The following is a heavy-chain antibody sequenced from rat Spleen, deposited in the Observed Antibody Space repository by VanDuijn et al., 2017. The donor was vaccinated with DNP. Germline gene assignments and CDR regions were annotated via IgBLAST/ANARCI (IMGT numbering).Heavy chain of an antibody. V-gene: IGHV4-2*01. J-gene: IGHJ2*01. Sequence: EVKLVESGGGLVQPGRSLKLSCAASGFNFDDNWMGWVRQAPGKGLEWIGEINKDSSKVTYTPSLKDKFTISRDIVQNTLYLQMSKLGSEDTAIYYCAKAEFTRVLDYWGQGVMVTVSS. CDR2: INKDSSKV. D-gene: IGHD1-4*01. CDR1: GFNFDDNW. CDR3: AKAEFTRVLDY.